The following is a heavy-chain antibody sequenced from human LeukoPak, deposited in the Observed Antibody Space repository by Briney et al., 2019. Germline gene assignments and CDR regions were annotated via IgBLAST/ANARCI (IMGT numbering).Heavy chain of an antibody. V-gene: IGHV3-11*01. Sequence: GGSLRLSCAASGFTFSDYYMSWIRQAPGKGLEWVSYISSSGSTIYYADSVKGRFTISRDNAKNSLYLQMNSLRAEDTAVYYCASWQMTTVTTLAFDIWGQGTRVTVSS. J-gene: IGHJ3*02. CDR2: ISSSGSTI. D-gene: IGHD4-17*01. CDR1: GFTFSDYY. CDR3: ASWQMTTVTTLAFDI.